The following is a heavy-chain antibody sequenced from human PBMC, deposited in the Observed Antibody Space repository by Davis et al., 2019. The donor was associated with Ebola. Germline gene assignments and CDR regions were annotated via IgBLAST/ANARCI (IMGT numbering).Heavy chain of an antibody. V-gene: IGHV3-33*01. CDR1: GFTFSSYG. J-gene: IGHJ6*04. D-gene: IGHD1-26*01. CDR2: IWYDGSNK. Sequence: GGSLRLSCAASGFTFSSYGMNWVRQAPGKGLEWVAVIWYDGSNKYYADSVKGRFTISRDNSKNTLYLQMNSLRAEDTAVYYCARDRGEWELLGGMDVWGKGTTVTVSS. CDR3: ARDRGEWELLGGMDV.